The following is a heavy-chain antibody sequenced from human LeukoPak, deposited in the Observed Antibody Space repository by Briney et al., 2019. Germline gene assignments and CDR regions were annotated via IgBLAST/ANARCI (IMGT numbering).Heavy chain of an antibody. D-gene: IGHD3-22*01. CDR3: ARDVHDSSRGDY. Sequence: ALVKVSCKASGYTFTSYSISWVRQAPGQRLEWMGWISAYNGNTNYAQKLQGRVTMTTDTSTSTAYMELRSLRSDDTAVYYCARDVHDSSRGDYWGQGTLVTVSS. J-gene: IGHJ4*02. CDR2: ISAYNGNT. V-gene: IGHV1-18*01. CDR1: GYTFTSYS.